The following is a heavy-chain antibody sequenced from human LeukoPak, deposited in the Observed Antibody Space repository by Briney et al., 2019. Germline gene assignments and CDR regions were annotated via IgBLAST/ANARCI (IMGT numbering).Heavy chain of an antibody. D-gene: IGHD6-19*01. CDR3: ATLAVANSFDY. Sequence: GRSLRLSCAASGFTVSSNYMSWVRQAPGKGLEWVSVIYSGGSTYYADSVKGRFTISRDNSKNTLYLQMNSLRAEDTAVYYCATLAVANSFDYWGQGTLVTVSS. V-gene: IGHV3-66*01. CDR2: IYSGGST. CDR1: GFTVSSNY. J-gene: IGHJ4*02.